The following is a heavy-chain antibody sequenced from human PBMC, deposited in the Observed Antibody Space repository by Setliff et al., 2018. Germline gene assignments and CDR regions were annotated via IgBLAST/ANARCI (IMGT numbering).Heavy chain of an antibody. CDR2: LYYSGST. J-gene: IGHJ5*02. D-gene: IGHD3-10*01. CDR1: GGFINNGDYN. V-gene: IGHV4-39*01. CDR3: ARHKVIKKEFIRLTWFDP. Sequence: SETLSLTCTVSGGFINNGDYNWGWVRQPPGEGLECVGSLYYSGSTYYNPSLKSRVTISVDTSKTQFSLNLRFVTAADTAVYYCARHKVIKKEFIRLTWFDPWGQGTLVTVSS.